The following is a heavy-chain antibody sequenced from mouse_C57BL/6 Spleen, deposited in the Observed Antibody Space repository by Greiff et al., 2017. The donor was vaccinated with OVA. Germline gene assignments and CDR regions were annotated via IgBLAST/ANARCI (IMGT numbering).Heavy chain of an antibody. Sequence: EVQLVESGGDLVKPGGSLKLSCAASGFTFSSYGMSWVRQTPDKRLEWVATISSGGSYTYYPASVKGRFTISRDNATNTRYLRMSSLKAEDTAMYYCARHGDGGFDYWGQGTTLTVSS. CDR1: GFTFSSYG. D-gene: IGHD3-3*01. V-gene: IGHV5-6*01. CDR3: ARHGDGGFDY. CDR2: ISSGGSYT. J-gene: IGHJ2*01.